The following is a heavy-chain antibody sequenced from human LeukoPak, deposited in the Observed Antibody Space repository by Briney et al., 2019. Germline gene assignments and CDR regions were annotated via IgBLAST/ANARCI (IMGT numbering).Heavy chain of an antibody. CDR3: AREDGDYYYGMDV. CDR1: GYTFTGYY. Sequence: ASVKVSCKASGYTFTGYYMHWVRQPPGQGLEWMGWINPNSGGTNYAQKFQGRVTMTMDTSISTAYMEVSRLRSDATAVYYCAREDGDYYYGMDVWGQGTTVTVSS. V-gene: IGHV1-2*02. J-gene: IGHJ6*02. D-gene: IGHD4-17*01. CDR2: INPNSGGT.